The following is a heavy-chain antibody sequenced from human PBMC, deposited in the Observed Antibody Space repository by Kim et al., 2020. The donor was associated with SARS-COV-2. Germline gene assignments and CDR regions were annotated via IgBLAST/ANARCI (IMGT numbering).Heavy chain of an antibody. Sequence: ASVKVSCKTSGYTFTLYALNWVRQAPGQGLEWMGWINTNTGIPRYAQGFTGQFVFSADTSVNTAYLQINTLKAGDTAVYYCARVAGAGYSSHWGQGTLVTVSS. CDR1: GYTFTLYA. J-gene: IGHJ4*02. CDR2: INTNTGIP. V-gene: IGHV7-4-1*02. CDR3: ARVAGAGYSSH. D-gene: IGHD3-9*01.